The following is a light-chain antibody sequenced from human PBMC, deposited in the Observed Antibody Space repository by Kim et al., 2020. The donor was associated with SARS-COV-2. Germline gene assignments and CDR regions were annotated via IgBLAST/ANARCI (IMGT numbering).Light chain of an antibody. CDR3: GTWDSSLSAVV. CDR2: DNN. J-gene: IGLJ3*02. Sequence: QSVLTQPPSVSAAPGQKVTISCSGSSSNIGNNYVSWYQQLPGIAPKLLIYDNNKRPSGITDRFSGSKSGTSATLGITGLQTGDEADYFCGTWDSSLSAVVFGGGTQLTVL. CDR1: SSNIGNNY. V-gene: IGLV1-51*01.